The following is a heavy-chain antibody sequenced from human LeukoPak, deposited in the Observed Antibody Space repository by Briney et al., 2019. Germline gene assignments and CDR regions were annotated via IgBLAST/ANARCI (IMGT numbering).Heavy chain of an antibody. V-gene: IGHV4-4*02. Sequence: PSGTLSLTCAVSGGSISSSNWWSWVRQPPGKGLEWIGEIYHSGSTNYNPSLKSRVTISVDTSKNQFSLKLSSVTAADTAVYYCARASGRGGSWYFVDYWGQGTLVTVSS. CDR2: IYHSGST. J-gene: IGHJ4*02. CDR1: GGSISSSNW. CDR3: ARASGRGGSWYFVDY. D-gene: IGHD6-13*01.